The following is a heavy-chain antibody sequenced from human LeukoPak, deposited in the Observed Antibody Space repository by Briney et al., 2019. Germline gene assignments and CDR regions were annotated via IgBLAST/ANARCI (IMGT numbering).Heavy chain of an antibody. CDR3: ARGRFYGGWLRGDWFDP. J-gene: IGHJ5*02. Sequence: ASVKVSCKASGYTFTTYYMHWVRQAPGQGLECMGIINPNGGSTSYAQKFQGRVTITADKSTSTAYMELSSLRSEDTAVYYCARGRFYGGWLRGDWFDPWGQGTLVTVSS. CDR2: INPNGGST. V-gene: IGHV1-46*01. CDR1: GYTFTTYY. D-gene: IGHD6-19*01.